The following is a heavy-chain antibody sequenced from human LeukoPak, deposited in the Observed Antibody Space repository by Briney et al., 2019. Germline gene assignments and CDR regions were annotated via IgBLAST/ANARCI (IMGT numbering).Heavy chain of an antibody. J-gene: IGHJ4*02. CDR3: ARDRYYDSSGYYQN. V-gene: IGHV4-39*07. Sequence: SETLSLTWTVSGGSISSSRYYWGWIRQPPGKGLEWVGSIYYSGSTDYNPSLKSRLTISVDTSKNQFSLKLSSVTAADTAVYYCARDRYYDSSGYYQNWGQGTLVTVSS. D-gene: IGHD3-22*01. CDR1: GGSISSSRYY. CDR2: IYYSGST.